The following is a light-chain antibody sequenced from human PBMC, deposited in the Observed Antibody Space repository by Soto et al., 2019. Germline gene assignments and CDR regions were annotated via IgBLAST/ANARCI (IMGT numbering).Light chain of an antibody. J-gene: IGKJ5*01. CDR2: AAS. CDR1: ESISRH. CDR3: QQDYSTLAT. Sequence: DIQMSQSPSSLAAAVGDRVTSTGRAAESISRHLNWYQQKPGRAPDLLIYAASTLQNGVPSRFTGSGSGTEFTLTITGLQLEDFATYYCQQDYSTLATFGQGTRLEIK. V-gene: IGKV1-39*01.